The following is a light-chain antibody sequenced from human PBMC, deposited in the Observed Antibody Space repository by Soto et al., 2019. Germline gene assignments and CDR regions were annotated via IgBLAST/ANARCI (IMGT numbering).Light chain of an antibody. V-gene: IGKV1-27*01. CDR2: AAS. CDR1: QGIANY. Sequence: DIQMTQSPSSLSASVGDRVTITCRASQGIANYLAWYQQKPGKVPKLLIYAASTLPSGVPSRFSGSGSGTDVTLTISSLQPEDVATYYCQKYNSAPRTFGQGTKVEIK. CDR3: QKYNSAPRT. J-gene: IGKJ1*01.